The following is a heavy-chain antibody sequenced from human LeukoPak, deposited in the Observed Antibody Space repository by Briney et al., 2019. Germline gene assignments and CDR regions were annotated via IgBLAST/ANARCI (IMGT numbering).Heavy chain of an antibody. CDR1: GYTLTELS. Sequence: GASVKVSCKVSGYTLTELSMHWVRHAPGKGLEWMGGFYPEDGETIYAQKFQGRVTMTEDTSTDTAYMELSSLRSEDTAVYYCATDRRYCSSTSCPRWDVWGKGTTVTVSS. J-gene: IGHJ6*04. CDR2: FYPEDGET. CDR3: ATDRRYCSSTSCPRWDV. V-gene: IGHV1-24*01. D-gene: IGHD2-2*01.